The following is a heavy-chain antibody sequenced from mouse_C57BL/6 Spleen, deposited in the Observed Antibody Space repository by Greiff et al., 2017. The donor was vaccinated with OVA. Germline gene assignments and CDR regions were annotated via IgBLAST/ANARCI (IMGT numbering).Heavy chain of an antibody. J-gene: IGHJ2*01. Sequence: EVQLQQSGPELVKPGASVKISCKASGYSFTGYYMNWVKQSPEKSLEWIGEINPSTGGTTYNQKFKAKATLTVDKSSSTAYMQLKSLTSEDSAVYYCAKGRSFYYWGQGTTLTVSS. CDR1: GYSFTGYY. CDR2: INPSTGGT. V-gene: IGHV1-42*01. CDR3: AKGRSFYY.